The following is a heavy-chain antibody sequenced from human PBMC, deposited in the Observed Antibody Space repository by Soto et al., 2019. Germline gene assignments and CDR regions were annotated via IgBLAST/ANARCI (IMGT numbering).Heavy chain of an antibody. D-gene: IGHD2-8*01. CDR1: GFTFSSYS. CDR3: ARSVFP. Sequence: GGSLRLSCAASGFTFSSYSMHWVRQAPGKGLEWVSYISPSSSSIYYADSVKGRFTISRDNAKNSLYLQMNSLRAADTAVYYCARSVFPWSQGTLVTVSS. CDR2: ISPSSSSI. J-gene: IGHJ5*02. V-gene: IGHV3-48*01.